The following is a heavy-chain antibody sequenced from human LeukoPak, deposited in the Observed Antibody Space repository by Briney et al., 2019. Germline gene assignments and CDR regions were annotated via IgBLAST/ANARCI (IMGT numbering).Heavy chain of an antibody. CDR2: VNPQGSDT. J-gene: IGHJ4*02. CDR3: ARARWSSTGWFLGY. CDR1: GFTFSSYW. V-gene: IGHV3-74*01. D-gene: IGHD6-19*01. Sequence: PGGSLRLSCAASGFTFSSYWMHWVRQAPGKGLVWVSRVNPQGSDTSYTDSVKGRFTISRDNDKDSLHLQMDNLRAEDTAVYYCARARWSSTGWFLGYWGQGTLVAVSS.